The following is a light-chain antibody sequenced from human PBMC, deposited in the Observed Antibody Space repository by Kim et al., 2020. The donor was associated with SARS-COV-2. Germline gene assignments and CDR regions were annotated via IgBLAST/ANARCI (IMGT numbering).Light chain of an antibody. V-gene: IGLV3-21*04. Sequence: SSELTQDPAVSVALGQTVRITCQGDSLRSYYATWYQQKPGQAPVLVIYYDGDRPSGIPERFSGSNSGNTATLTISRVEAGDEADYYCQVWDSSGDHWVFGGGTQLTVL. CDR3: QVWDSSGDHWV. CDR2: YDG. J-gene: IGLJ3*02. CDR1: SLRSYY.